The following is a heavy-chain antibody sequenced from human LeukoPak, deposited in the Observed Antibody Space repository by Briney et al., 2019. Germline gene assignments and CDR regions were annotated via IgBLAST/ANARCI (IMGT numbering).Heavy chain of an antibody. CDR1: DYTFTTYG. CDR2: ISTYNGKT. D-gene: IGHD3-10*01. CDR3: ARGPLWFGQFYFDY. Sequence: ASVKVSCRASDYTFTTYGISWGRQAPGQGREWMGWISTYNGKTNYAQKLQGRVTMTTDTSTSTAYMELRSLRSDDTAVYYCARGPLWFGQFYFDYWGQGTLVTVSS. V-gene: IGHV1-18*01. J-gene: IGHJ4*02.